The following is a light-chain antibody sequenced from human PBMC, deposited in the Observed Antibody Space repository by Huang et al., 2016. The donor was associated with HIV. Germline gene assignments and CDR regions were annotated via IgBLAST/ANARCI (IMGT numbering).Light chain of an antibody. CDR2: SAS. Sequence: AIRMTQSPSSLSASTGDRVTITCRASQGIRSYLAWYQQQPGNAPKLLISSASTLQGGVPSRFSGSGFGTDFTLTISSLQSEDLGTYYCQQYYIYPHAFGQGTKLEI. CDR1: QGIRSY. J-gene: IGKJ2*01. CDR3: QQYYIYPHA. V-gene: IGKV1-8*01.